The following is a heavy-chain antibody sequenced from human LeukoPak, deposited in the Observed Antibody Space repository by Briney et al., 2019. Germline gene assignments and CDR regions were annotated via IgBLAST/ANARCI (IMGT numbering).Heavy chain of an antibody. Sequence: SETLSLTCAVSGYSISSSNWWGRIRQPPGKGLEWIGYIFYSGSAYYNPSLKSRVTMSIDTSKNQFSLKLNSVTAVDTAAYYCARTALDTTTYFHYWGQGTLVTVSS. D-gene: IGHD5-18*01. CDR3: ARTALDTTTYFHY. J-gene: IGHJ4*02. CDR1: GYSISSSNW. CDR2: IFYSGSA. V-gene: IGHV4-28*01.